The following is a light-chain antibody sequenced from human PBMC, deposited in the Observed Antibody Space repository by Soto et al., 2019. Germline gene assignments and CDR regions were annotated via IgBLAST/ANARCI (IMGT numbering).Light chain of an antibody. CDR2: GAA. V-gene: IGKV3-15*01. CDR1: QSVSSN. J-gene: IGKJ1*01. CDR3: QQYNNWPPWT. Sequence: ELVMTQSPATLSVSPGERATLSCRASQSVSSNLAWYQHKPGQAPRLLIYGAASMATGIPARFSGSGSGTEFTVTISSLQSEDCAVYYCQQYNNWPPWTFGQGTKVEI.